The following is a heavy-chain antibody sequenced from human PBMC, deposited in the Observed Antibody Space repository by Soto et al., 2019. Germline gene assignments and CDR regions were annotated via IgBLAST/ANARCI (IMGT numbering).Heavy chain of an antibody. CDR1: GFTFSNYA. J-gene: IGHJ4*02. CDR3: AKRPLTAAGFDY. D-gene: IGHD6-13*01. V-gene: IGHV3-23*01. CDR2: ITGSGGGT. Sequence: EVQLLESGGGLVQPGGSLRLSCAASGFTFSNYAMTWVRQAPGKGLEWVSVITGSGGGTYFVDSVKGRFTISRDNSKNTVYLQTNSLRAEDTAVYYCAKRPLTAAGFDYWGQGTQVTVSS.